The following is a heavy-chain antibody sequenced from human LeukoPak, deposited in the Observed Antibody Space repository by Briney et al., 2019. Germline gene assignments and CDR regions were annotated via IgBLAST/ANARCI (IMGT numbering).Heavy chain of an antibody. V-gene: IGHV3-30*02. CDR2: IRSDSSYK. D-gene: IGHD3-10*01. CDR3: ARDRGVSGNYYDY. CDR1: GFSFRNYG. J-gene: IGHJ4*02. Sequence: PGGSLRLSCVASGFSFRNYGMHWVRQAPGKGLEWVTFIRSDSSYKYYADSVKGRFTTSRDNSKSTLDLQMNSLGPEDTALYYCARDRGVSGNYYDYWGQGTLVTVSS.